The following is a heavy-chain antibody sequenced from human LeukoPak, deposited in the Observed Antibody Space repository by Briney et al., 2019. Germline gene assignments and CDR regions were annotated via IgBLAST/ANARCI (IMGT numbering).Heavy chain of an antibody. V-gene: IGHV4-39*01. CDR1: GDSISSTNYY. CDR2: IYYSGST. Sequence: SETLSLTCTVSGDSISSTNYYWGWIRQPPGKGLEWIGSIYYSGSTYYNPSLESRVTISVDTSKNQFSLKLSSVTAADTAVYYCAIFYYDSSGYYYTPSYYFDYWGQGTLVTVSS. CDR3: AIFYYDSSGYYYTPSYYFDY. J-gene: IGHJ4*02. D-gene: IGHD3-22*01.